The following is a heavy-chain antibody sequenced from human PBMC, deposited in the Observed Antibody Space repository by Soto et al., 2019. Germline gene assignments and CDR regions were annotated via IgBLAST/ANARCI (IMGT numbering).Heavy chain of an antibody. Sequence: PSETLSLTCSVSDDSINSDKYYWGWIRQPTGKGLEWIGSIYYRGNAYYNPSLQTRVTISLVKSKSQSSLKLNSVTAADSAVYFCARLEGLATTSYYFDFWGPGALVTVSS. J-gene: IGHJ4*02. V-gene: IGHV4-39*01. CDR2: IYYRGNA. CDR1: DDSINSDKYY. D-gene: IGHD3-9*01. CDR3: ARLEGLATTSYYFDF.